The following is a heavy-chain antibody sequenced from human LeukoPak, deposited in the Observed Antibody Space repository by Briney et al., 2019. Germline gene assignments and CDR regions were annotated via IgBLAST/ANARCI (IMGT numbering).Heavy chain of an antibody. CDR2: ISPTGSTM. V-gene: IGHV3-48*04. Sequence: PGGSLRLSCAASEFTFSTYAMNWVRQAPGKGLEWVGYISPTGSTMFYADSVKGRFTLSRDNADNSLYLRMNSLRVEDTALYCCVRGGWRIIETGGDSWGQGTLVTVSS. J-gene: IGHJ4*02. CDR1: EFTFSTYA. D-gene: IGHD2-15*01. CDR3: VRGGWRIIETGGDS.